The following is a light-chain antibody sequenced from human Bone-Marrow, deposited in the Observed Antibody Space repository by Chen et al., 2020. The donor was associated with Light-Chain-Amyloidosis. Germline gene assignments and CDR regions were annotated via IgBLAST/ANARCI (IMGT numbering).Light chain of an antibody. V-gene: IGLV3-21*02. CDR2: DDS. CDR3: QVWDRSSDRPV. CDR1: NIGSTS. J-gene: IGLJ3*02. Sequence: SYVLTQPSSVSVAPGQTATIACGGNNIGSTSVHWYQQTPGQAPLRVVYDDSDRPSGIPERLAGSTSGNTDTLSSSRVEAGDEADYDCQVWDRSSDRPVFGGGTKLTVL.